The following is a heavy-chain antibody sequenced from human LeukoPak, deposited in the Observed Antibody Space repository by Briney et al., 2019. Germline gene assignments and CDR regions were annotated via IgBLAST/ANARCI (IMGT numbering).Heavy chain of an antibody. D-gene: IGHD6-6*01. Sequence: SETLSLTCTVSGGSISSGGYYWSWIRQHPGKGLEWIGYIYYSGSTYYNPSLKSRVTISVDTSKNQFSLKLSSVTAADTAVYCCARDYGSSSDYYYMDVWGKGTTVTVSS. J-gene: IGHJ6*03. CDR2: IYYSGST. V-gene: IGHV4-31*03. CDR1: GGSISSGGYY. CDR3: ARDYGSSSDYYYMDV.